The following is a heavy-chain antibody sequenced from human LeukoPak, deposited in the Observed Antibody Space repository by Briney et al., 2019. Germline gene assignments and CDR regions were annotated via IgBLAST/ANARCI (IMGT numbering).Heavy chain of an antibody. J-gene: IGHJ3*02. V-gene: IGHV3-48*03. Sequence: PGGSLRLSCAASGFTFSSYEMNRVRQAPGKGLEWVSYISSSGSTIYYADSVKGRFTISRDNAKNSLYLQMNSLRAEDTAVYYCARVGERIQLWFGASDIWGQGTMVTVSS. CDR3: ARVGERIQLWFGASDI. D-gene: IGHD5-18*01. CDR1: GFTFSSYE. CDR2: ISSSGSTI.